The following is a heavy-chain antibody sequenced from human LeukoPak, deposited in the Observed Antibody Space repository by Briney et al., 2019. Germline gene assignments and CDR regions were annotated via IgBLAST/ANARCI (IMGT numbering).Heavy chain of an antibody. CDR3: ARDADSYGYESWFDP. J-gene: IGHJ5*02. D-gene: IGHD5-18*01. Sequence: SETLSLTCTVSGGSISSGSYYWSWIRQPAGKGLEWIGRIYTSGSTNYNPSLKGRVTISVDTSKNQFSLKLSSVTAADTAVYYCARDADSYGYESWFDPWGQGTLVTVSS. CDR2: IYTSGST. CDR1: GGSISSGSYY. V-gene: IGHV4-61*02.